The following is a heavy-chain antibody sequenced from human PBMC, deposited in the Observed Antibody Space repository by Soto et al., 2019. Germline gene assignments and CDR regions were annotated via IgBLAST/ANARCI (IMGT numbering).Heavy chain of an antibody. Sequence: PGGSLRLSCVASEFTFSSYWMHLVRQVPGKGLVWVSRLNEDGSFTSYADSVKGRFTIFRDNAKKTLYLEMNSLRAEDSAVYYCGRDLSGPADVWGQGTTVTVSS. CDR2: LNEDGSFT. V-gene: IGHV3-74*01. J-gene: IGHJ6*02. D-gene: IGHD3-10*01. CDR1: EFTFSSYW. CDR3: GRDLSGPADV.